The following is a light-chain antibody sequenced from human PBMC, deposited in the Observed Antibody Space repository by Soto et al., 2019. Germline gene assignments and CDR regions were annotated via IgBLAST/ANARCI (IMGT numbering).Light chain of an antibody. CDR1: SGHSNYA. V-gene: IGLV4-69*01. J-gene: IGLJ3*02. Sequence: QLVLTQSPSASASLGASVTLTCTLSSGHSNYAIAWHQQQPERGPRYLMKVNSDGSHTKGDGIPDRFSGSSSGAERYLTISSLQSEDEADYYCQTWATGIRVFGGGTKLTVL. CDR2: VNSDGSH. CDR3: QTWATGIRV.